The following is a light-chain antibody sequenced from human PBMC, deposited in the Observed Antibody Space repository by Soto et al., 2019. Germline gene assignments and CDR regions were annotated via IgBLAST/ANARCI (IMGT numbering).Light chain of an antibody. CDR3: AAWDDNLGAYA. J-gene: IGLJ1*01. CDR1: NSNIQPNP. V-gene: IGLV1-44*01. Sequence: VLTQPPPASETPGQRVTISCAGSNSNIQPNPVNSYQQLPGTAPRLIIYTNNQRPSGVPQRFSGSKTGTSASLAIGGLQYEDGDDYYCAAWDDNLGAYAFGTGTKVTVL. CDR2: TNN.